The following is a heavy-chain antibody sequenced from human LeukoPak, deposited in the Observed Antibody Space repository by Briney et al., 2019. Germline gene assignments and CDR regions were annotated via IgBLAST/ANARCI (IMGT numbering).Heavy chain of an antibody. CDR2: IYYSGST. CDR3: ARGIDGGYYYYYYYMDV. V-gene: IGHV4-59*01. Sequence: PSETLSLXCTVSGGSISSYYWSWIRQPPGKGLEWIGYIYYSGSTNYNPSLKSRVTISVDTSKNQFSLKLSSVTAADTAVYYCARGIDGGYYYYYYYMDVWGKGTTVTVSS. D-gene: IGHD5-24*01. J-gene: IGHJ6*03. CDR1: GGSISSYY.